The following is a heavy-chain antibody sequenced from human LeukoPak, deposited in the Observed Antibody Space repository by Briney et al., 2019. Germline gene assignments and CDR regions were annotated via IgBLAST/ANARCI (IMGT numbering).Heavy chain of an antibody. D-gene: IGHD3-22*01. J-gene: IGHJ4*02. CDR1: GFIFRNYG. CDR3: AKDPRKVDYYDSSGYRSHFDY. CDR2: IRYDGSNK. V-gene: IGHV3-30*02. Sequence: GGSLRLSCAASGFIFRNYGIHWVRQAPGKGLEWVAFIRYDGSNKYYADSVKGRFTISRDNSKNTLYLQMNSLRAEDTAVYYCAKDPRKVDYYDSSGYRSHFDYWGQGTLVTVSS.